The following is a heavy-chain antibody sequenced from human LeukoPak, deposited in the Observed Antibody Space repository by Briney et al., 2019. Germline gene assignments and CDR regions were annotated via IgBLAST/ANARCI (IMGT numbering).Heavy chain of an antibody. V-gene: IGHV5-51*01. J-gene: IGHJ4*02. CDR2: IYPSDSDT. CDR1: GYSFPSYW. Sequence: EESLKISCKGSGYSFPSYWIGWVRQMPGKGLEWMGIIYPSDSDTRYSPSFQGQVTISADKSVSTAYLQWSSLKASDTAIYYCARPRYCSSTSCYAFDHWGQGTLVTVSS. CDR3: ARPRYCSSTSCYAFDH. D-gene: IGHD2-2*01.